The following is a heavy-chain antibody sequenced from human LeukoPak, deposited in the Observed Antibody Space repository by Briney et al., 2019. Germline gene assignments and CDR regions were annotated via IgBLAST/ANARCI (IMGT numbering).Heavy chain of an antibody. D-gene: IGHD3-22*01. CDR1: GFTFDDYG. J-gene: IGHJ2*01. Sequence: PGGSLRLSCAASGFTFDDYGMSWVRQTPGKGLEWVSAINWNGGSTDYADSVKGRFTISRDNAKKSLYLQMNSLRAEDTAVYYCAGSDTIGYLPREWDYWYFDLWGRGTLVTVSS. V-gene: IGHV3-20*04. CDR2: INWNGGST. CDR3: AGSDTIGYLPREWDYWYFDL.